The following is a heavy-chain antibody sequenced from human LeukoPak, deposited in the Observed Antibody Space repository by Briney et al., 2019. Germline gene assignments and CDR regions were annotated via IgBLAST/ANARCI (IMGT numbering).Heavy chain of an antibody. Sequence: GGSLRLSCVVSGFTFSNYEMNWVRQAPGKGLEWVSYISSSGNSIYYVDSVKARFTISRDNAKNSLYLQMNSLRAEDTAVYYCARVEYGVAMLRDWGQGTLVTVSS. D-gene: IGHD3-3*01. J-gene: IGHJ4*02. CDR3: ARVEYGVAMLRD. CDR2: ISSSGNSI. CDR1: GFTFSNYE. V-gene: IGHV3-48*03.